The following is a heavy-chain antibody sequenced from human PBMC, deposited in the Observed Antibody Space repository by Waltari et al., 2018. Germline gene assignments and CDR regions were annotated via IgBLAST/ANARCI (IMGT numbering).Heavy chain of an antibody. D-gene: IGHD2-21*01. J-gene: IGHJ4*02. CDR3: AKRGAPGELWFFDY. CDR2: VGSSGAGT. V-gene: IGHV3-23*01. Sequence: EVQLLESGGGLVQPGGSLRLSCTVSGFTFRDYAMTWVRQAPGKGLEWVALVGSSGAGTYYADSGKGRFSISRDNSRNTLYLQMNSLRAEDTAMYYCAKRGAPGELWFFDYWGQGNLVTVSS. CDR1: GFTFRDYA.